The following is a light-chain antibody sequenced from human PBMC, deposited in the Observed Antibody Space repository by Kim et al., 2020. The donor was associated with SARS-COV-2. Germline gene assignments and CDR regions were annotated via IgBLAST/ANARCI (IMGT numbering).Light chain of an antibody. CDR3: SSYTSSSTRV. J-gene: IGLJ3*02. V-gene: IGLV2-14*03. CDR2: DVS. CDR1: SSDVGGYNY. Sequence: GQSITNACTGTSSDVGGYNYFSWYQQHPGKAPKLLIYDVSNRPSGVSNRFSGSKSGNTASLTISGLQAEDEADYYCSSYTSSSTRVFGGGTQLTVL.